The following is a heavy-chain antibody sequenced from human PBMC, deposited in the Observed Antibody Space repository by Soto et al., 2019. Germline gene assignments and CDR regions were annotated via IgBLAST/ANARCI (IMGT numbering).Heavy chain of an antibody. CDR2: MNPNSGTT. J-gene: IGHJ3*02. CDR3: ARVYSPHRRTARQGDAFDI. CDR1: GYTFTSYD. D-gene: IGHD2-15*01. V-gene: IGHV1-8*01. Sequence: QVQLVQSGAEVKKPGASVKVSCKASGYTFTSYDINWVRQATGQGLEWMGWMNPNSGTTGYAQKVQGRVTMTRNTSKTKAYMELSSLRSEDTAVYYCARVYSPHRRTARQGDAFDIWGQGTMVTVSS.